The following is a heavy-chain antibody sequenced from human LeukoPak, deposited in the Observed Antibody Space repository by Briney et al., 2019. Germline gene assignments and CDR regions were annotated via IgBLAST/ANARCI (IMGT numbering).Heavy chain of an antibody. V-gene: IGHV3-21*01. J-gene: IGHJ4*02. CDR1: GFTFSSYS. CDR3: ARDGPIAAITPGHDY. D-gene: IGHD6-13*01. CDR2: ISSSSYI. Sequence: PGGSLRPSCAASGFTFSSYSMNWVRQAPGKGLEWVSSISSSSYIYYADSVKGRFTISRDNAKNSLYLQMNSLRAEDTAVYYCARDGPIAAITPGHDYWGQGTLVTVSS.